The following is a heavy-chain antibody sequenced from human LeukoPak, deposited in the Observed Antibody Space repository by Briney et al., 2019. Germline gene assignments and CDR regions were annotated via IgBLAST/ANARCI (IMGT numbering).Heavy chain of an antibody. J-gene: IGHJ4*02. CDR3: ARDPWYCSGGSCYSLKNRYYFDY. V-gene: IGHV1-2*02. Sequence: GASVKVSCKASGYTFTGYYMHWVRQAPGRELEWMGWINPNSGGTNYAQKFQGRVTMTRDTSISTAYMELSRLRSDDTAVYYCARDPWYCSGGSCYSLKNRYYFDYWGQGTLVTVSS. CDR1: GYTFTGYY. D-gene: IGHD2-15*01. CDR2: INPNSGGT.